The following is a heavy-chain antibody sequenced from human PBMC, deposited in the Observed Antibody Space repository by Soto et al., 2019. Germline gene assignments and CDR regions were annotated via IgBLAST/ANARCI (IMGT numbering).Heavy chain of an antibody. CDR3: ARGVTAGVDY. V-gene: IGHV1-8*01. J-gene: IGHJ4*02. Sequence: ASVKVYCKASGYSFTGLDINLVRQTTGQGLEWMGWMQPSSGRTGYAQKFQGRVTMTRDTSINTAYMELNSLTSDDTAFYYCARGVTAGVDYWGQGTLVTVSS. CDR1: GYSFTGLD. CDR2: MQPSSGRT. D-gene: IGHD1-26*01.